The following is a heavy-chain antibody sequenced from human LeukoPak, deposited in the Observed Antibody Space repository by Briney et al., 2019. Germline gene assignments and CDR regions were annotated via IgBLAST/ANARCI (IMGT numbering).Heavy chain of an antibody. Sequence: SETLSLTCAVYGGSFSGYYWSWIRQPPGKGLEWIGEINHSGSTNYNPSLKSRVAISVDTSKNQFSLKLSSVTAADTAVYYGARGKPQRPYYGSGSVFDYWGQGTLVTVSS. CDR1: GGSFSGYY. CDR3: ARGKPQRPYYGSGSVFDY. CDR2: INHSGST. V-gene: IGHV4-34*01. J-gene: IGHJ4*02. D-gene: IGHD3-10*01.